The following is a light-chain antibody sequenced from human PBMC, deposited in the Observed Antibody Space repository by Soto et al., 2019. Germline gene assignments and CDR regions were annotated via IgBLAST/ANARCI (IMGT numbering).Light chain of an antibody. CDR3: QQFNNWPPWT. CDR2: GAS. Sequence: EIVMTQSPATLSVSPGERATLSCRASQNVGNNLVWYQQKPGQAPRLLIYGASTRAAGIPDRFSGSGSGTEFTLTISGRQSDDFAVYYGQQFNNWPPWTFGQGTKVEIK. J-gene: IGKJ1*01. CDR1: QNVGNN. V-gene: IGKV3-15*01.